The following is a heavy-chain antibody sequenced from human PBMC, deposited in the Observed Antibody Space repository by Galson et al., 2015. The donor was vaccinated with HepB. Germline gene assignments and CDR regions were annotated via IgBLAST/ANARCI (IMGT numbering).Heavy chain of an antibody. V-gene: IGHV3-48*01. CDR2: ISSSSTI. Sequence: SLRLSCAASGFTFSSYSMNWVRQAPGKGLEWVSYISSSSTIYYADSVKGRFTISRDNAKNSLYLQMNSLRAEDTAVYYCARDPPFVVVPAATHNWFDPWGQGTLVTVSS. J-gene: IGHJ5*02. D-gene: IGHD2-2*01. CDR1: GFTFSSYS. CDR3: ARDPPFVVVPAATHNWFDP.